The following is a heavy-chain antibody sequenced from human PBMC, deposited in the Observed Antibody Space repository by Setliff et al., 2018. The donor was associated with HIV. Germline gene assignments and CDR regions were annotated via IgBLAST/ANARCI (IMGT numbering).Heavy chain of an antibody. D-gene: IGHD2-15*01. J-gene: IGHJ6*03. CDR3: AKHECSGGCYYYKDV. CDR1: GFTFSDCS. V-gene: IGHV3-23*01. CDR2: ISGSNSRT. Sequence: TGGSLRLSCAASGFTFSDCSMNWVRQAPGKGLEWVSGISGSNSRTDYVDSVKGRFTISRDKSKNTLYLQLNSLRAEDTAVYYCAKHECSGGCYYYKDVWGKGIMVTVSS.